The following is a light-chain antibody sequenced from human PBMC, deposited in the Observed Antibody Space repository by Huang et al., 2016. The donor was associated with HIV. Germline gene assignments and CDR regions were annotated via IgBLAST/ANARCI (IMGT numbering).Light chain of an antibody. Sequence: TQSPDTLSVSPGERAILSCRASQSITVNLAWYQQRPGQPPSLLIYDASTRATGVHARFSGWGSGTEFTLVINSVQSEDFALYYCQQYSNWPPWTFGQGTTVDI. CDR1: QSITVN. CDR2: DAS. V-gene: IGKV3-15*01. CDR3: QQYSNWPPWT. J-gene: IGKJ1*01.